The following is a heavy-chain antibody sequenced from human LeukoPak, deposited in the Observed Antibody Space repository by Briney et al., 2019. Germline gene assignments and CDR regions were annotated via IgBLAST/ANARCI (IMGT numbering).Heavy chain of an antibody. CDR3: ARLPAITFFDY. CDR1: GGSISSSSFY. J-gene: IGHJ4*02. Sequence: SETLSLTCTVSGGSISSSSFYWGWIRQPPGRGLEWIGSIYYSGSTSYNPSLKSRVTISVDTSKNQFSLKLSSVTAADTAVYYCARLPAITFFDYWGQGTLVTVSS. V-gene: IGHV4-39*01. D-gene: IGHD2/OR15-2a*01. CDR2: IYYSGST.